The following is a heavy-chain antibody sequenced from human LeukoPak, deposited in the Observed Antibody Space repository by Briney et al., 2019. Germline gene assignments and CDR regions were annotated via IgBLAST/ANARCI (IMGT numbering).Heavy chain of an antibody. Sequence: GGSLRLSCVASGFTFSSYGMYWVRQAPGKGLEWVSAISGSGGSTYYADSVKGRFTISRDNSKNTLYLQMNSLRAEDTAVYYCAKGTMIRQTRGALYYNMDVWGKGATVSISS. CDR3: AKGTMIRQTRGALYYNMDV. J-gene: IGHJ6*03. D-gene: IGHD3-10*01. CDR1: GFTFSSYG. CDR2: ISGSGGST. V-gene: IGHV3-23*01.